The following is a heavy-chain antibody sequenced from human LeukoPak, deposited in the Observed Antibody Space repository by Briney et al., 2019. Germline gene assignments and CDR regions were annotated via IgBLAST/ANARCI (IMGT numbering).Heavy chain of an antibody. CDR1: GYTFTGYY. Sequence: GASVKVSCKASGYTFTGYYMHWVRQAPGQGLEWMGWISAYNGNTNYAQKLQGRVTMTTDTSTSTAYMELRSLRSDDTAVYYCARDRAYYYDSSGYYYRFDYWGQGTLVTVSS. CDR2: ISAYNGNT. D-gene: IGHD3-22*01. J-gene: IGHJ4*02. V-gene: IGHV1-18*04. CDR3: ARDRAYYYDSSGYYYRFDY.